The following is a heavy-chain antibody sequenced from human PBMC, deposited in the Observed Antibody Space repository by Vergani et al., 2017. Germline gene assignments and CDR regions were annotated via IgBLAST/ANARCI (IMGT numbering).Heavy chain of an antibody. V-gene: IGHV7-4-1*02. CDR1: GGTFSNHV. D-gene: IGHD3-10*01. Sequence: QVQLVQSGAEVKKPGSSVKVSCKSSGGTFSNHVLAWVRQAPGQGLEWMGWINTNTGNPTYAQGFTGRFVFSSVTSVSTAYLQISSLKAEDTAVYYCARGTLWFGTTNYGFDPWGQGTLVTVSS. CDR3: ARGTLWFGTTNYGFDP. J-gene: IGHJ5*02. CDR2: INTNTGNP.